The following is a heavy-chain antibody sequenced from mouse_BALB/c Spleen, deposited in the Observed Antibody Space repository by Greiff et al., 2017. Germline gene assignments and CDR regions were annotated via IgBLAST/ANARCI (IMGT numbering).Heavy chain of an antibody. D-gene: IGHD2-3*01. J-gene: IGHJ3*01. CDR2: ISTYYGDA. CDR3: ASDGYFAY. CDR1: GYTFTSYW. Sequence: QVQLQQPGAELVKPGASVKLSCKASGYTFTSYWMHWVKQRPGQGLEWIGVISTYYGDASYNQKFKGKATMTVDKSSSTAYMELARLTSEDSAIYYCASDGYFAYGGQGTLVTVSA. V-gene: IGHV1-53*01.